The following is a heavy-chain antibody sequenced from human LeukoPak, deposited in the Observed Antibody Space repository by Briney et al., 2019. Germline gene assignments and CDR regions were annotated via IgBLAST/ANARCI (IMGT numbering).Heavy chain of an antibody. Sequence: ASVKVSCKASGYTFTSFDINWVRQATGQGLEWMGWMNYNSGNTGYAQKFQGRVIMTRNISISTAYMELSSLRSDDTAVYYCARDPTITMVRGVTSRPLFDYWGQGTLVTVSS. CDR2: MNYNSGNT. CDR3: ARDPTITMVRGVTSRPLFDY. J-gene: IGHJ4*02. D-gene: IGHD3-10*01. V-gene: IGHV1-8*01. CDR1: GYTFTSFD.